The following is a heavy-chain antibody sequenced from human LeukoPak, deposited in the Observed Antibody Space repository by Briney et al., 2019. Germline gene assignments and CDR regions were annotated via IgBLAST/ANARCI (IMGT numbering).Heavy chain of an antibody. CDR3: TRRGSSSWNEVDY. V-gene: IGHV3-73*01. J-gene: IGHJ4*02. CDR2: IRSKANSYAT. CDR1: GFTFSGSA. Sequence: GGSLKLSCAASGFTFSGSAMHWVRQASGKGLEWVGRIRSKANSYATAYAASVKGRFTISRDDSKNTAYLQMNSLKTEDTAVYYCTRRGSSSWNEVDYWGQGTLVTVSS. D-gene: IGHD6-13*01.